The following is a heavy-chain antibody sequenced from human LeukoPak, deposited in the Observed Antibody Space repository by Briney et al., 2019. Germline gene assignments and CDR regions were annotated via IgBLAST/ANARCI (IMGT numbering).Heavy chain of an antibody. CDR3: VRVGSSGWYSSYYGMDV. CDR1: GYTFTSYD. Sequence: GASVKVSCKASGYTFTSYDINWVRQATGQGLEWTGWMNPNSGNTGYAQKFQGRVAMTRNTSISTAYMELSSLRSEDTAVYYCVRVGSSGWYSSYYGMDVWGQGTTVTVSS. CDR2: MNPNSGNT. D-gene: IGHD6-19*01. V-gene: IGHV1-8*01. J-gene: IGHJ6*02.